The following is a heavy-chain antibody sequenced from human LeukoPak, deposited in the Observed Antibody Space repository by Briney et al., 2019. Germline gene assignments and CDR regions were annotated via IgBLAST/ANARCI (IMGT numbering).Heavy chain of an antibody. D-gene: IGHD6-13*01. CDR3: ARVWLEYSSSWYFDY. J-gene: IGHJ4*02. V-gene: IGHV3-7*01. CDR2: IKQDGSEK. Sequence: GGSLRLSCAASGFTFSSYWMCWVRQAPGKGLEWVANIKQDGSEKYYVDSVKGRFTISRDNAKNSLYLQMNSLRAEDTAVYYCARVWLEYSSSWYFDYWGQGTLVTVSS. CDR1: GFTFSSYW.